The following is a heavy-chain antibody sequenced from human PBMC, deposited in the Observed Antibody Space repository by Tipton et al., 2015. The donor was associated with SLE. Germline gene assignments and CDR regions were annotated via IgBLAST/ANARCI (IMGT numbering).Heavy chain of an antibody. CDR1: GGSINSYY. V-gene: IGHV4-59*12. Sequence: TLSLTCTVSGGSINSYYWSWIRQPPGKGLEWIGYIHSSGSTNYNSSLESRVTMSVDMSKNQIFLKMTSVTAADSAVYFCARVWLNNAFDIWGQGTRVTVSS. D-gene: IGHD2/OR15-2a*01. J-gene: IGHJ3*02. CDR2: IHSSGST. CDR3: ARVWLNNAFDI.